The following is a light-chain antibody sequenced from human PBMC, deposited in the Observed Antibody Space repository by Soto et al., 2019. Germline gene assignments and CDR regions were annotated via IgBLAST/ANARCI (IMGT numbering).Light chain of an antibody. CDR2: GAS. Sequence: MYNSPSSLSPSIAYRVTMTCRASQDIRKDLAWYQQKPGKAPQILIYGASTLQTGVASRFSGSGSATDFTLTISSLQPEDSAAYYCLLYYYFPFTFGHGGIVDI. CDR1: QDIRKD. V-gene: IGKV1-6*01. CDR3: LLYYYFPFT. J-gene: IGKJ3*01.